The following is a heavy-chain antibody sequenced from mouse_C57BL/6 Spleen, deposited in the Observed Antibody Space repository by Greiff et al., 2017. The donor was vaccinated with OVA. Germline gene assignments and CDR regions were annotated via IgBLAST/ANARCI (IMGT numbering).Heavy chain of an antibody. J-gene: IGHJ1*03. V-gene: IGHV1-82*01. D-gene: IGHD2-4*01. CDR3: ARGFYYDSYADSWYFDV. CDR1: GYAFSSSW. Sequence: VQLMESGPELAKPGASVKISCKASGYAFSSSWMNWVKQRPGQGLEWIGRIYPGDGDTNYNGKFKGKATLTAAKSSSTAYMQLSSLTSEDSAVYFCARGFYYDSYADSWYFDVWGTGTTVTVSS. CDR2: IYPGDGDT.